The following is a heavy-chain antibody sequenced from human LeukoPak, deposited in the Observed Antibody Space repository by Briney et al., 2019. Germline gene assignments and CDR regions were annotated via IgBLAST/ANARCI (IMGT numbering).Heavy chain of an antibody. J-gene: IGHJ3*02. CDR2: IFYGGST. V-gene: IGHV4-59*11. CDR1: GGSISNHY. Sequence: SETLSLTCTVSGGSISNHYWSWVRQPPGRGLEWIGYIFYGGSTRYNPSLKSRVTISVDTSKNQFSLKLSSVTAADTAVYYCAREFYYDSSFSFDIWGQGTMVTVSS. CDR3: AREFYYDSSFSFDI. D-gene: IGHD3-22*01.